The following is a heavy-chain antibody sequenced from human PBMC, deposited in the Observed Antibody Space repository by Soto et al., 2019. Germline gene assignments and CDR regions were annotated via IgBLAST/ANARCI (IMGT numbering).Heavy chain of an antibody. CDR1: GFTFSSYA. D-gene: IGHD4-17*01. V-gene: IGHV3-30-3*01. Sequence: GESLKISCAASGFTFSSYAMHWVRQAPGKGLEWVAVISYDGSNKYYADSVKGRFTISRDNSKNTLFLQMNSLRAEDTAVYYCARAHRVGLTTYYFDYWGQGTLVTVSS. CDR2: ISYDGSNK. J-gene: IGHJ4*02. CDR3: ARAHRVGLTTYYFDY.